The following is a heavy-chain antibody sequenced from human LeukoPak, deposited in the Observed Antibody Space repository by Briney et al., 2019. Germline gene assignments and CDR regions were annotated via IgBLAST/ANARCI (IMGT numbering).Heavy chain of an antibody. Sequence: SGESLKIFCKGSGYRFNIYWIGWERHMPGKGLESMGIIYPGDSDTRYSPSFQGQVTISADKSISTGSLQWSSLNASYTAMYDCARPRQVGATNWFDPWGQGTLVTVSS. CDR1: GYRFNIYW. D-gene: IGHD1-26*01. CDR2: IYPGDSDT. CDR3: ARPRQVGATNWFDP. V-gene: IGHV5-51*03. J-gene: IGHJ5*02.